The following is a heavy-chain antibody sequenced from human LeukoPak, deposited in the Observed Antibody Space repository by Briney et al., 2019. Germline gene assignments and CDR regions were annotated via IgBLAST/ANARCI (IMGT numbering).Heavy chain of an antibody. J-gene: IGHJ4*02. CDR2: IYYSGST. CDR1: GGSISSSSYY. CDR3: ARVAPKTRITIFGVVIPLGGFDY. Sequence: SETLSLTCTVSGGSISSSSYYWGWIRQPPGKGLEWIGSIYYSGSTYYNPSLKSRVTISVDTSKNQFSLKLSSVTAADTAVYYCARVAPKTRITIFGVVIPLGGFDYWGQGTLVTVSS. D-gene: IGHD3-3*01. V-gene: IGHV4-39*07.